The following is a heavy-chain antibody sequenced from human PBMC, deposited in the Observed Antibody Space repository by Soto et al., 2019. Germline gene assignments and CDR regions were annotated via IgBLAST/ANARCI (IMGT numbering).Heavy chain of an antibody. CDR2: VENSGST. V-gene: IGHV4-61*01. CDR3: ARERGGSHWIDP. J-gene: IGHJ5*02. D-gene: IGHD2-15*01. CDR1: GGSVSSESYY. Sequence: SETLSLTCSVSGGSVSSESYYWSWIRQTPGKGLEWIGNVENSGSTKYNPSLKSRVTISVDTSKNQFSLKLSSVTGADTAVYYCARERGGSHWIDPWGQVTLVTVS.